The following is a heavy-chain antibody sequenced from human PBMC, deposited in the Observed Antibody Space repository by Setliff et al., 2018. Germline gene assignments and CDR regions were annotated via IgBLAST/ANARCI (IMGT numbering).Heavy chain of an antibody. V-gene: IGHV4-39*01. CDR3: ARRIRSGSYWSGAFDI. J-gene: IGHJ3*02. CDR1: GGSISSSSYY. Sequence: ASETLSLTCTVSGGSISSSSYYWGWIRQPPGKGLEWIGSIYYSGSTYYNPSLKSRVTISVDTSKNQFSLKLSSVTAADTAVYYCARRIRSGSYWSGAFDIWGQGTMVTVS. CDR2: IYYSGST. D-gene: IGHD1-26*01.